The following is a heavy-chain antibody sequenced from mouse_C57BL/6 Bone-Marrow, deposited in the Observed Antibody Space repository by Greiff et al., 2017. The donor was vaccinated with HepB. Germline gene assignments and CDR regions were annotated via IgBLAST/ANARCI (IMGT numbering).Heavy chain of an antibody. CDR2: INPYNGDT. CDR3: ARIRNYYAMDY. V-gene: IGHV1-20*01. CDR1: GYSFTGYF. Sequence: VQLKQSGPELVKPGDSVKISCKASGYSFTGYFMNWVMQSHGKSLEWIGRINPYNGDTFYNQKFKGKATLTVDKSSSTAHMELRSLTSEDSAVYYCARIRNYYAMDYWGQGTSVTVSS. J-gene: IGHJ4*01.